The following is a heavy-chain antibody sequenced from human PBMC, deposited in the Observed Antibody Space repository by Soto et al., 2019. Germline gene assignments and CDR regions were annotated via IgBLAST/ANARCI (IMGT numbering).Heavy chain of an antibody. CDR1: GYSFTSYW. D-gene: IGHD3-3*01. Sequence: PGECLKSSCKGSGYSFTSYWIGWVRQMPGKGLEWMGIIYPGDSNTRYSPSLQGQVTISVDKSISTAYLQWSSLKATDTAMYYCARHAYDFWSGHPNPRYYYGMDVWGQGTTVTVSS. J-gene: IGHJ6*02. CDR3: ARHAYDFWSGHPNPRYYYGMDV. CDR2: IYPGDSNT. V-gene: IGHV5-51*01.